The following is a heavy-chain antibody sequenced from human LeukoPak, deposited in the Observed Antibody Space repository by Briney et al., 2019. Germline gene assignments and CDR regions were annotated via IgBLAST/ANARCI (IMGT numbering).Heavy chain of an antibody. Sequence: ASVKVSCKASGGTFSSYAISWVRQAPGQGLEWMGGIIPIFGTANYAQKFQGRVTITADKSTSTAYMELSSLRSEDTAVYYCARGGPRQVDLGSDYYGSVPPFDYWGQGTLVTVSS. CDR1: GGTFSSYA. V-gene: IGHV1-69*06. CDR3: ARGGPRQVDLGSDYYGSVPPFDY. J-gene: IGHJ4*02. D-gene: IGHD3-10*01. CDR2: IIPIFGTA.